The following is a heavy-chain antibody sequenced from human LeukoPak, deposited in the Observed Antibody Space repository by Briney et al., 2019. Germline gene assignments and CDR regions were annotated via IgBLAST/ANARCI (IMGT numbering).Heavy chain of an antibody. CDR3: ARDRIAAALGYFDY. Sequence: PGGSLRLSCAASGFTFSSYSMAWVRQAPGKGLEWVSAISGSGGSTYYADSVKGRFTISRDNSKNTLYLQMNSLRAEDTAVYYCARDRIAAALGYFDYWGQGTLVTVSS. J-gene: IGHJ4*02. CDR2: ISGSGGST. CDR1: GFTFSSYS. V-gene: IGHV3-23*01. D-gene: IGHD6-13*01.